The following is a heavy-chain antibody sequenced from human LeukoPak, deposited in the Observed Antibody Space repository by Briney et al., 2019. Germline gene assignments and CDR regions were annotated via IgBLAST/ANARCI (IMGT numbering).Heavy chain of an antibody. D-gene: IGHD4-23*01. J-gene: IGHJ4*02. CDR2: INPNSGGT. CDR1: GYTFTGYY. Sequence: ASVKVSCKASGYTFTGYYMHWVRQAPGQGLEWMGRINPNSGGTNYAQKFQGRVTMTRDTFISTAYMELSRLRSDDTAVYYCARDAYGGNSHNDYWGQGTLVTVSS. CDR3: ARDAYGGNSHNDY. V-gene: IGHV1-2*06.